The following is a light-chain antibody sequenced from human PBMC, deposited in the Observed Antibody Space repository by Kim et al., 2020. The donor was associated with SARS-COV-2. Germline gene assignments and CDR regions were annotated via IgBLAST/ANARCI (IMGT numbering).Light chain of an antibody. CDR1: QSVGSRF. V-gene: IGKV3-20*01. Sequence: IVLTQSPGTLSLSPGERGTLSCRASQSVGSRFSWYQQKPAQAPRLLIYVATRRATGIPDRFSGSGSGTDFTLTINRLEPEDCAVYFCQLYEDSFTFGQGTELEI. J-gene: IGKJ2*01. CDR2: VAT. CDR3: QLYEDSFT.